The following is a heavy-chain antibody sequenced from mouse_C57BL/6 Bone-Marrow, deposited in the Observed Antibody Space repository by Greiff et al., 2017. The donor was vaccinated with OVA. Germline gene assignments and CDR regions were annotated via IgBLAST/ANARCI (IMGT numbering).Heavy chain of an antibody. CDR3: AREASIYYGNYDAMDY. Sequence: EVKLQQSGPELVKPGASVKISCKASGYTFTDYYMNWVKQSHGKSLEWIGDINPNNGGTSYNQKFKGKATLTVDKSSSTAYMELRSLTSEDSAVYYCAREASIYYGNYDAMDYWGQGTSVTVSS. J-gene: IGHJ4*01. D-gene: IGHD2-1*01. CDR2: INPNNGGT. V-gene: IGHV1-26*01. CDR1: GYTFTDYY.